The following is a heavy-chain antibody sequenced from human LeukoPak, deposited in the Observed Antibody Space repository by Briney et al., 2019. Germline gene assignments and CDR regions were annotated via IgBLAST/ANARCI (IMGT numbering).Heavy chain of an antibody. Sequence: GGSLRLSCATSGFTFSHYGMHWVRQAPGKGLEWVAVIWSDGTNTYYGDPVKGRFTISRDNFQRTVYLQMNSLRAEDTAVYYCARVRTVFDYWGQGTLVTVSS. CDR2: IWSDGTNT. CDR1: GFTFSHYG. V-gene: IGHV3-33*01. J-gene: IGHJ4*02. D-gene: IGHD1-14*01. CDR3: ARVRTVFDY.